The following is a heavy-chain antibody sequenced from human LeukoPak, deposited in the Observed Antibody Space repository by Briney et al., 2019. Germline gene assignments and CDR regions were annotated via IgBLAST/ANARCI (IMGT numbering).Heavy chain of an antibody. J-gene: IGHJ6*03. CDR3: AREGIAVAGTEYYYYYYMDV. D-gene: IGHD6-19*01. Sequence: ASVKVSCKVSGYTLTELSMHWVRQAPGKGLEWMGGFDPEDGETIYAQKFQGRVTMTEDTSTDTAYMELRSLRSDDTAVYYCAREGIAVAGTEYYYYYYMDVWGKGTTVTVSS. V-gene: IGHV1-24*01. CDR1: GYTLTELS. CDR2: FDPEDGET.